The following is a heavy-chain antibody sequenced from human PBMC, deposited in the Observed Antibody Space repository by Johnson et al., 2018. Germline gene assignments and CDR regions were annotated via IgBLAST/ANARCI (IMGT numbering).Heavy chain of an antibody. J-gene: IGHJ6*02. CDR3: AKAPPEGSGRRGDDLDV. CDR2: ISSSSSYI. D-gene: IGHD3-10*01. V-gene: IGHV3-21*04. Sequence: VQLVESGGGLVKPGGSLRLSCAASGFTFSSYSMNWVRQAPGKGLEWVSSISSSSSYIYYADSVKGRFTISRDNAKNTLYLQMTSRRAEDKAVYYCAKAPPEGSGRRGDDLDVGGQGTTVTVSS. CDR1: GFTFSSYS.